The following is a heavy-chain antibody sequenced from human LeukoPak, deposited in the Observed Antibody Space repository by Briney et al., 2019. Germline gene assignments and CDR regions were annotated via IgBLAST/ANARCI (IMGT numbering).Heavy chain of an antibody. V-gene: IGHV4-59*01. D-gene: IGHD1-14*01. J-gene: IGHJ5*02. CDR2: FDYDGNT. CDR1: GGSITTYY. CDR3: ARDSGATPNQINWFDP. Sequence: SETLSLTCAVSGGSITTYYWAWIRQPPGKGLEWIGYFDYDGNTNYNPSLKGRVTISVDTSKTQLSLKLASVTAEDTAVYYCARDSGATPNQINWFDPWGQGTLVTVSS.